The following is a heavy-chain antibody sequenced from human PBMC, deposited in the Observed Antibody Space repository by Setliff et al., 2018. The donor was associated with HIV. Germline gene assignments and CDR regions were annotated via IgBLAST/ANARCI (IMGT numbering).Heavy chain of an antibody. CDR2: MSYDGNNK. V-gene: IGHV3-30*07. J-gene: IGHJ4*02. CDR3: VKPTGYESGWPFDY. D-gene: IGHD6-19*01. CDR1: GFIFSSYA. Sequence: PGGSLRLSCAASGFIFSSYAMHWVRQAPGKGLEWVAVMSYDGNNKYYADFVKGRFTISRDNAKNSLFLQMNSLRAEDTAVYYCVKPTGYESGWPFDYWGQGTLVTVSS.